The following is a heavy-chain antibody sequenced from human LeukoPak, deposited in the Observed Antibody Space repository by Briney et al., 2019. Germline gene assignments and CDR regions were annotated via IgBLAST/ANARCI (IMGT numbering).Heavy chain of an antibody. J-gene: IGHJ4*02. CDR2: ISTSGTT. CDR3: AREGGTPRYFDY. D-gene: IGHD3-16*01. V-gene: IGHV4-4*07. CDR1: GGSISGYF. Sequence: SETLSLTCTVSGGSISGYFWTWIRQPAGEGLEWIGRISTSGTTNYNPSLKSRVTLSVDTSKNQLSLNLSSVTAADTAVYYCAREGGTPRYFDYWGQGTLVTVSS.